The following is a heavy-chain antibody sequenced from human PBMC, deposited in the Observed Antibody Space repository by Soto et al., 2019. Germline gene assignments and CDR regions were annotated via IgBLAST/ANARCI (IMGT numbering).Heavy chain of an antibody. CDR2: INTNTGNP. V-gene: IGHV7-4-1*01. Sequence: ASVKVSCKASGYTFTSYAMNWVRQAPGQGLEWMGWINTNTGNPTYAQGFTGRFVFSLDTAVSTAYLQICSLKAEDTAVYYCARWSEPRRNYYYYGMDVWGQGTTVTVSS. CDR3: ARWSEPRRNYYYYGMDV. J-gene: IGHJ6*02. CDR1: GYTFTSYA.